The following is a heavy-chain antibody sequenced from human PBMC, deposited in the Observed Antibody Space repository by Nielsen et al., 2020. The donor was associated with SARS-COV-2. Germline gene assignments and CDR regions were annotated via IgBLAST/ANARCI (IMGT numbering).Heavy chain of an antibody. CDR2: IYPGDSDT. J-gene: IGHJ6*02. CDR3: AREGQDDSGTERRGMDV. Sequence: GESLKISCKASGYTFSNYWIGWVRQMPGKGLEWMGIIYPGDSDTRYSPSFQGQVTISADKSISTAYLQWSSLKASDTAMYYCAREGQDDSGTERRGMDVWGQGTTVTVSS. D-gene: IGHD3-10*01. V-gene: IGHV5-51*01. CDR1: GYTFSNYW.